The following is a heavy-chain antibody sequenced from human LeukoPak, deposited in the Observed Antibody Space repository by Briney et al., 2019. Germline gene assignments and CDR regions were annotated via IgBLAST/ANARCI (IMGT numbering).Heavy chain of an antibody. CDR3: ARAGQAARAAGLNFDP. J-gene: IGHJ5*02. CDR2: IKQDGNEK. Sequence: GGSLRLSCAAAGFTFGSYWMSWVSQAPGKGLEWVANIKQDGNEKYYVDSVKGRFTISRDNAKNSLSLQMNSLRAEDTAVYYCARAGQAARAAGLNFDPWSQGTLVTVSS. D-gene: IGHD2-15*01. CDR1: GFTFGSYW. V-gene: IGHV3-7*01.